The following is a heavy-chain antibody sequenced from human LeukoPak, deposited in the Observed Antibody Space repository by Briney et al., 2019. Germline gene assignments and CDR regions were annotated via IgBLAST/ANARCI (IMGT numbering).Heavy chain of an antibody. V-gene: IGHV4-34*01. CDR3: ARVSGLVLFDY. CDR2: INHSGST. CDR1: GGSISSYY. D-gene: IGHD3/OR15-3a*01. Sequence: SETLSLTCTVSGGSISSYYWSWIRQPPGKGLEWIGEINHSGSTNYNPSLKSRVTISVDTSKNQFSLKLSSVTAADTAVYYCARVSGLVLFDYWGQGTLVTVSS. J-gene: IGHJ4*02.